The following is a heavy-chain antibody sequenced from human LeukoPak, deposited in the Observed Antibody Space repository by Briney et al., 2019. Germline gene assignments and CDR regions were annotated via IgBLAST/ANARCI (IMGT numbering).Heavy chain of an antibody. Sequence: GGALKISFKGSGYRFTSYWIGWGRQMPGKGVGWMGIIYPGECDTRYSPSFQGQLTISAHKSISTPYLQWSSLKASDTAMYYCARQGGDFDYWGQGTLVTVSS. CDR1: GYRFTSYW. J-gene: IGHJ4*02. CDR3: ARQGGDFDY. CDR2: IYPGECDT. V-gene: IGHV5-51*01. D-gene: IGHD4-17*01.